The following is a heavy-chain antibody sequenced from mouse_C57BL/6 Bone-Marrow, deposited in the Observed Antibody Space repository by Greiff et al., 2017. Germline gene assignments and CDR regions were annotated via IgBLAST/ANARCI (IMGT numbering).Heavy chain of an antibody. Sequence: EVQLQQSGAELVGPGASVKLSCTVSGFNIKDDYMHWVKQRPEQGLEWLGWIDPENGDTEYASKFPGKATMTADSSSNTGYLQLSSLTSEDTTVYYCTGVLDYWGQGTSVTVTS. J-gene: IGHJ4*01. CDR2: IDPENGDT. CDR1: GFNIKDDY. CDR3: TGVLDY. D-gene: IGHD2-10*02. V-gene: IGHV14-4*01.